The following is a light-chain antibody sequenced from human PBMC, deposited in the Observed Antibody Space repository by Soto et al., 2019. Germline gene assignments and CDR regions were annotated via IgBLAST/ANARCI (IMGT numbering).Light chain of an antibody. Sequence: QSALTQPASVSGSPGQSITISCTGSSSDIGTYNYVSWYQQFPGKAPKLMIYEVTDRPSGVSDRFSGSKSGNTASLTISGLQTEDEANYYCGSYRSDNTWVFGGGTKLTVL. CDR1: SSDIGTYNY. V-gene: IGLV2-14*01. CDR2: EVT. CDR3: GSYRSDNTWV. J-gene: IGLJ3*02.